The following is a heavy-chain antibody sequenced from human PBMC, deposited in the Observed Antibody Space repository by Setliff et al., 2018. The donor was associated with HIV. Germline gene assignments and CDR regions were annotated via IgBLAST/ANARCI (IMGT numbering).Heavy chain of an antibody. D-gene: IGHD3-10*01. Sequence: PSETLSLTCTVSGGSISSSSYYWGWIRQPPGKGLEWIGSIYYSGSTCYNPSLKSRVTISVDTSQNQFSLKLSSVTAADPAVYYCARLNYYGSGCCWKWGWVYFDYWGQGTLVTVSS. V-gene: IGHV4-39*01. J-gene: IGHJ4*02. CDR2: IYYSGST. CDR1: GGSISSSSYY. CDR3: ARLNYYGSGCCWKWGWVYFDY.